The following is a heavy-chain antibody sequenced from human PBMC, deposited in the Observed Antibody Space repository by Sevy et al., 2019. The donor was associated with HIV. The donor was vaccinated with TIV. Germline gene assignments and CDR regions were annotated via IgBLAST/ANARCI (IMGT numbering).Heavy chain of an antibody. CDR2: IIPIFGTA. CDR1: GGTFSSYA. Sequence: ASVKVSCKASGGTFSSYAISWVRQAPGQGLEWMGGIIPIFGTANYAQKFQGRVTITADESTSTAYMELSSLRSEDTAVYYCARGNPIVVVPAAQFNYYYYMDVWGKGTTVTVSS. CDR3: ARGNPIVVVPAAQFNYYYYMDV. V-gene: IGHV1-69*13. J-gene: IGHJ6*03. D-gene: IGHD2-2*01.